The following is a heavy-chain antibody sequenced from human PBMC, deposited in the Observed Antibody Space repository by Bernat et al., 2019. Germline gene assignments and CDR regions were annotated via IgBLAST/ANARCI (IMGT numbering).Heavy chain of an antibody. Sequence: EVQLAESGGGLVQPGGSLRLSCAASGFTLSGYWMDWVRQAPGKGPVWVSRINIDGTTTNYADSVKGRFTMSRDNAKNTVYLQMNSLRAEDTAVYYCVRDPNRKLDYWGQGTQVTVSP. J-gene: IGHJ4*02. CDR1: GFTLSGYW. D-gene: IGHD1-1*01. CDR3: VRDPNRKLDY. CDR2: INIDGTTT. V-gene: IGHV3-74*01.